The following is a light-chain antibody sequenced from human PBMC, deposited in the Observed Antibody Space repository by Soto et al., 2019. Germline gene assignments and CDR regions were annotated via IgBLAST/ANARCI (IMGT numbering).Light chain of an antibody. CDR1: TSDVGAYNL. V-gene: IGLV2-11*01. CDR3: CSYAGNFIWV. CDR2: DVI. Sequence: LTQPRSVSGSPGQSITLSCDGSTSDVGAYNLVSWYQQHPGEAPKLMIYDVIKRPSGVPYRFSGSKSGNTASLTISGLQADDEADYYCCSYAGNFIWVFGGGTKVTVL. J-gene: IGLJ3*02.